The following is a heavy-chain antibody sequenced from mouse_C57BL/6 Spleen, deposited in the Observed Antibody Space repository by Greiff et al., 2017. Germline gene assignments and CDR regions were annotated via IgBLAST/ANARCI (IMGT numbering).Heavy chain of an antibody. CDR3: ARRGGYGSSYAMDY. D-gene: IGHD1-1*01. CDR2: IYPGSGST. Sequence: QVQLQQPGAELVKPGASVKMSCKASGYTFTSYWITWVKQRPGQGLEWIGDIYPGSGSTYYNEKFKSEATLTVDTSSSTAYMQLSSLTSEDSAVYYCARRGGYGSSYAMDYWGQGTSVTVSA. V-gene: IGHV1-55*01. CDR1: GYTFTSYW. J-gene: IGHJ4*01.